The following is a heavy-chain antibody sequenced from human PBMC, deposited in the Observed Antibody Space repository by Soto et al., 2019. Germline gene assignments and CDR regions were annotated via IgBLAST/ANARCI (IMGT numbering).Heavy chain of an antibody. D-gene: IGHD2-21*02. CDR2: INPSGGST. CDR3: ARDLAVVTAICGPDC. Sequence: QVQLVQSGAEVKKPGASVKVSCKASGYTFTSYYMHWVRQAPGQGLEWMGIINPSGGSTSYAQKFQGRVTMTRETSTSTVYMELSSLRSEDTAVYYCARDLAVVTAICGPDCWGQGTLVTVSS. CDR1: GYTFTSYY. J-gene: IGHJ4*02. V-gene: IGHV1-46*01.